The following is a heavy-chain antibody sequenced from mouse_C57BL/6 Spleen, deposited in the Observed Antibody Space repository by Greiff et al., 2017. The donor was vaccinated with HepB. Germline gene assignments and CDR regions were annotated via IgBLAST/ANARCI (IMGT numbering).Heavy chain of an antibody. D-gene: IGHD2-5*01. CDR3: TVPRYYSNYDFDY. J-gene: IGHJ2*01. Sequence: DVQLQESGAELVRPGASVKLSCTASGFNIKDDYMHWVKQRPEQGLEWIGWIDPENGDTEYASKFQGKATITADTSSNTAYLQLSSLTSEDTAVYYCTVPRYYSNYDFDYWGQGTTLTVSS. CDR1: GFNIKDDY. V-gene: IGHV14-4*01. CDR2: IDPENGDT.